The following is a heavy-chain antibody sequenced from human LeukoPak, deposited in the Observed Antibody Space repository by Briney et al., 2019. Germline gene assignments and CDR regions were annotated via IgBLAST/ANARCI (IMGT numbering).Heavy chain of an antibody. CDR1: GGSISGYY. Sequence: SETLSLTCTVSGGSISGYYWSWVRQPPEKGLEWIGYIYYSASTNYNPSLKSRVTMSVDTSENQFSLKLSSVTAADTAVYYCATTVGSYFDYWSQGTLVTVSS. D-gene: IGHD3-16*01. J-gene: IGHJ4*02. CDR2: IYYSAST. CDR3: ATTVGSYFDY. V-gene: IGHV4-59*12.